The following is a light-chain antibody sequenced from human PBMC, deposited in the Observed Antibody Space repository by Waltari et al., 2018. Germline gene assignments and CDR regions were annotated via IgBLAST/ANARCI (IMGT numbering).Light chain of an antibody. CDR1: NIESKS. J-gene: IGLJ1*01. CDR2: YDN. V-gene: IGLV3-21*01. CDR3: QVWDANTDPGV. Sequence: TARITCGGNNIESKSVHWYRQRPGQAPVVVISYDNDRAAGIPERFSGSNSGNTATLTISRVEAGDEADYYCQVWDANTDPGVFGTGTEVTVL.